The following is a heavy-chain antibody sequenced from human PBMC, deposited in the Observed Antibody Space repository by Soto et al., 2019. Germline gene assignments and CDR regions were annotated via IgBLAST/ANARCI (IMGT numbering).Heavy chain of an antibody. J-gene: IGHJ5*02. V-gene: IGHV1-46*01. CDR2: INPSGGST. Sequence: QVQLVQSGAEVKKPGASVKVSCKASGYTFTSYYMNWVRQAPGQGLEWMGIINPSGGSTSYAQKFQGRVAMTRDTSTGTVYMELSSLRSEDTAVYYCARDRYCGGDCYSTNWFDPLGQGTLVTVSS. CDR3: ARDRYCGGDCYSTNWFDP. D-gene: IGHD2-21*02. CDR1: GYTFTSYY.